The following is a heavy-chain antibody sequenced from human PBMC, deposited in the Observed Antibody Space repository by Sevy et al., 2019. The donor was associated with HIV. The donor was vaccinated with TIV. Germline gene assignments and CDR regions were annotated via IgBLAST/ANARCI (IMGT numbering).Heavy chain of an antibody. CDR1: GFTFGDYA. CDR2: LKSKADGGTV. V-gene: IGHV3-49*04. J-gene: IGHJ4*02. D-gene: IGHD1-1*01. CDR3: TRWKGLQSIFDY. Sequence: GGSLRLSCTTSGFTFGDYAMYWVRQAPGKGLEWVAFLKSKADGGTVDHAASVKGRFTISRDDSKSIAYLQMNDLTTEDTGVYYCTRWKGLQSIFDYWGQRALVTVSS.